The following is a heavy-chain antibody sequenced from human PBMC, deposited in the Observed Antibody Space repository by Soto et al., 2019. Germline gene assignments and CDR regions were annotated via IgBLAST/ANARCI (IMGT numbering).Heavy chain of an antibody. V-gene: IGHV3-23*01. J-gene: IGHJ4*02. CDR3: AKEGTSGLYYFDY. Sequence: EVQLLESGGGLVQPGGSLRLSCAASGFTFSNYAISWVRQAPGKGLEWVSIISGGGDTSYYADSVKGRFTISRDNSRNTLYPQMNSLRAGDSAKYYCAKEGTSGLYYFDYWGPGTLVTVSS. CDR2: ISGGGDTS. D-gene: IGHD6-19*01. CDR1: GFTFSNYA.